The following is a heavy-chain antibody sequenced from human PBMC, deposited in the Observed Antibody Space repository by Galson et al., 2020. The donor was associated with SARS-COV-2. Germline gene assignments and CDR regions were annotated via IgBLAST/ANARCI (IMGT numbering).Heavy chain of an antibody. D-gene: IGHD2-2*01. CDR3: ARGRIGVVPAPILGLGPYYEYYAMDV. Sequence: ETSETLSLTCAVYVGSFSGFSWSWVRQSPGKGPEWIGEINNSGSANYNPSLKSRDTISVDTSKNQFSLKLTSVTAAETGVYFCARGRIGVVPAPILGLGPYYEYYAMDVWGQGTTITVSS. CDR2: INNSGSA. CDR1: VGSFSGFS. V-gene: IGHV4-34*01. J-gene: IGHJ6*02.